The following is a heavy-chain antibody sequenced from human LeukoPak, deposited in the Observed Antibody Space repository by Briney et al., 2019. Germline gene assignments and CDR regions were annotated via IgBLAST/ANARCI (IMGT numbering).Heavy chain of an antibody. V-gene: IGHV4-39*01. CDR2: ISYSGST. J-gene: IGHJ5*02. CDR3: AGLIRPGWFDP. D-gene: IGHD1-14*01. CDR1: GGSISSPSYY. Sequence: SETLSLTCTVSGGSISSPSYYWGWIRQPPGKGLEWIGSISYSGSTYYNPSLKSRVTISVDTSKNQFSLKLSSATAADTAVYYCAGLIRPGWFDPWGQGTLVTVSS.